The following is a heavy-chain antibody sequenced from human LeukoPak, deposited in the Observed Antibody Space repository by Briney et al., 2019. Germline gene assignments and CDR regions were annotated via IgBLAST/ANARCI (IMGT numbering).Heavy chain of an antibody. CDR2: ISGSGGST. V-gene: IGHV3-23*01. J-gene: IGHJ4*02. CDR1: GFTFSSYA. D-gene: IGHD3-10*01. Sequence: GGSLRFSCAASGFTFSSYAMSWVRQAPGKGLEWVSGISGSGGSTYYADSVKGRFTISRDNSKNTLYLQMNSLRAEDTAVYYCAKSYYYNSGSWGIFDYWGQGTLVTVSS. CDR3: AKSYYYNSGSWGIFDY.